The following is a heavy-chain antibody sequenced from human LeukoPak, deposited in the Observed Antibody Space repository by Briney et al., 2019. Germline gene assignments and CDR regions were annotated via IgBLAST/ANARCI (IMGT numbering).Heavy chain of an antibody. J-gene: IGHJ5*02. D-gene: IGHD3-22*01. V-gene: IGHV3-23*01. CDR1: GFTFSSYA. CDR2: ISGSGGST. Sequence: GGSLRLSCAASGFTFSSYAMSWVRQAPGKGLEWVSAISGSGGSTYYADSVKGRFTVSRDNSKNTLYLQMNSLRAEDTAVYYCAVYYYDSSGYHWGQGTLVTVSS. CDR3: AVYYYDSSGYH.